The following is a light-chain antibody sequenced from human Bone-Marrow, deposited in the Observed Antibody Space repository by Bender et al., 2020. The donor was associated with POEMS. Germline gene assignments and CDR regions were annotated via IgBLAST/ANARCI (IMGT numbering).Light chain of an antibody. CDR1: DSNFGGNN. J-gene: IGLJ2*01. V-gene: IGLV1-44*01. Sequence: QSVLTQPPSASGTPGQSVIISCSGTDSNFGGNNVNWYQHLPGTAPRLVVYSNYQRPSGVPDRLSGSKSGNSASLAITGLQAEDEADYYCQSYDRSLSSSVFGGGTKLTVL. CDR2: SNY. CDR3: QSYDRSLSSSV.